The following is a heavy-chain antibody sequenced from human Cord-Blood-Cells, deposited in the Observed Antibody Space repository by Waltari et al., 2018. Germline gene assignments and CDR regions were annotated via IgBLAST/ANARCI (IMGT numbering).Heavy chain of an antibody. CDR2: IYYSGST. Sequence: QLQLQESGPGLVKPSETRSLTCTVSGGSISSSSYYWGWIRQPPGKGLEWIGSIYYSGSTYYNPSLKSRVTISVDTSKNQFSLKLSSVTAADTAVYYCARTDYDILTGYYLFDYWGQGTLVTVSS. V-gene: IGHV4-39*01. D-gene: IGHD3-9*01. CDR1: GGSISSSSYY. J-gene: IGHJ4*02. CDR3: ARTDYDILTGYYLFDY.